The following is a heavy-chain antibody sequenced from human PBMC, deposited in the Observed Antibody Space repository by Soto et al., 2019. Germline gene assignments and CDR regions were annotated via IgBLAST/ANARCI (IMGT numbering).Heavy chain of an antibody. CDR3: TTGPNLRPLAAFDI. V-gene: IGHV3-15*01. Sequence: GGSLRLSCAASGFTFSKAWMTWVRQGPGKGLEWVGRIKSKSDGGTIDYAAPVKGRFTISRDDSKNTLYLQMNSLKTEDTAVYYCTTGPNLRPLAAFDIWGQGTVVTVSS. CDR1: GFTFSKAW. CDR2: IKSKSDGGTI. J-gene: IGHJ3*02.